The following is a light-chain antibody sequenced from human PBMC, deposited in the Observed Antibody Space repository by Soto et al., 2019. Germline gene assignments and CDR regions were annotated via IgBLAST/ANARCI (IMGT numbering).Light chain of an antibody. J-gene: IGLJ2*01. V-gene: IGLV1-44*01. CDR1: SSNIGSNT. CDR2: SNN. Sequence: QSVLTQPPSASGTPGQSVTISCSGSSSNIGSNTVNWYQQLPGTAPKLLIYSNNQRPSGVPDRFSGSKSGTSASLAISGLQSEDEADYYCAAWDDSLNGYVVFGGGTQLTV. CDR3: AAWDDSLNGYVV.